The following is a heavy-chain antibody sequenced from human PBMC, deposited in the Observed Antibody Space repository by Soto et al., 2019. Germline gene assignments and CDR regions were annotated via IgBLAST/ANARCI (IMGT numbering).Heavy chain of an antibody. CDR2: INPNSGGT. CDR1: GYTFTGYY. CDR3: ARSVKGVVVVPAAMALDY. Sequence: ASVKVSCKASGYTFTGYYMHWVRQATGQGLEWMGWINPNSGGTNYAQKFQGWVTMTRDTSISTAYMELSRLRSDDTAVYYCARSVKGVVVVPAAMALDYWGQGTLVTVSS. V-gene: IGHV1-2*04. D-gene: IGHD2-2*01. J-gene: IGHJ4*02.